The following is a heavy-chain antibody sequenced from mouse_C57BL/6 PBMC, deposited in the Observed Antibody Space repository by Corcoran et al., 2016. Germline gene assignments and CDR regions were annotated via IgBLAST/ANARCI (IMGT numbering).Heavy chain of an antibody. J-gene: IGHJ1*03. Sequence: QIQLVQSGPELKKPGETVKISCKASGYTFTTYGMSWVKQAPGKGLKWMGWINTYSGVPTYADDFKGRFAFSLETSASTAYLQINNLKNEDTATYFCARHDGNYEGYFDVWGTGTTVTVSS. CDR2: INTYSGVP. V-gene: IGHV9-3*01. CDR1: GYTFTTYG. CDR3: ARHDGNYEGYFDV. D-gene: IGHD2-1*01.